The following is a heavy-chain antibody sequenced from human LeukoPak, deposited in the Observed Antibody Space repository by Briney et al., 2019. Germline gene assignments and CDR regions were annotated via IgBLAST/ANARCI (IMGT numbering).Heavy chain of an antibody. D-gene: IGHD3-10*01. V-gene: IGHV3-23*01. J-gene: IGHJ4*02. CDR1: GFTFRIYG. CDR2: ISPGGEIP. Sequence: GGSLRLSCAASGFTFRIYGMNWVRQAPGKGLEWVSGISPGGEIPYYADSVKGRFTTSRDNSKDTVSLQMHSLRAEDTATYYCAKDDGWLHYYHWGQGTLVTVSS. CDR3: AKDDGWLHYYH.